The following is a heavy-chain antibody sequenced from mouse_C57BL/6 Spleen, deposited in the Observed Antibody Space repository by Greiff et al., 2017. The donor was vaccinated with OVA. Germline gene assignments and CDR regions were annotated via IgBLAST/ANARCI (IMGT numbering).Heavy chain of an antibody. CDR2: IDPENGDT. CDR1: GFNIKDDY. D-gene: IGHD1-1*01. CDR3: TTVITSVVAPFGY. Sequence: VQLQQSGAELVRPGASVKLSCTASGFNIKDDYMHWVKQRPEQGLEWIGWIDPENGDTEYASKFQGKATITADTSSNTAYLQLSSLTSEDTAVYYCTTVITSVVAPFGYRGQGTLVTVSA. V-gene: IGHV14-4*01. J-gene: IGHJ3*01.